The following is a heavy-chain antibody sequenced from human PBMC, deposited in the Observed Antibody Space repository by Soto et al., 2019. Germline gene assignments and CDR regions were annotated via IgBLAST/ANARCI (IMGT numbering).Heavy chain of an antibody. CDR1: GFSLTTTGVG. J-gene: IGHJ4*02. CDR2: LYWDDDN. V-gene: IGHV2-5*02. D-gene: IGHD6-19*01. Sequence: QITLKESGPTLVKPTQTLTLTCTFSGFSLTTTGVGVSWIRQPPGKALEWLAVLYWDDDNRYSPSLKTRLTXXXXXXXXXXXXXXXXXXXXXXXTYYCAHSSGWILDYWGQGTLVTVSS. CDR3: AHSSGWILDY.